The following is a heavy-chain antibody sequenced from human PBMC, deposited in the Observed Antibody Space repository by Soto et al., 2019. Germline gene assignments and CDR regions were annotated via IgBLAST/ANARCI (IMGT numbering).Heavy chain of an antibody. D-gene: IGHD3-3*01. CDR2: ISGYNGNT. CDR3: ARDSGEYYNFWSGYYKPFDY. CDR1: GYTFTSYG. J-gene: IGHJ4*02. Sequence: ASVKVSCKASGYTFTSYGISWVRQAPGQGLEWMGWISGYNGNTNYAQKLQGRVTMTTDTSTSTAYMELRSLRSDDTAVYYCARDSGEYYNFWSGYYKPFDYWGQGTLVTVSS. V-gene: IGHV1-18*01.